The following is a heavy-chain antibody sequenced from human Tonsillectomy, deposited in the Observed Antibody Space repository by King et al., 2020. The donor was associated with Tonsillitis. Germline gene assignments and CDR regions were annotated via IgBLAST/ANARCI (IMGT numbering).Heavy chain of an antibody. CDR2: ISAHSGNT. Sequence: QLVQSGAEVRKPGASVKVSCKASGYTFSTYGISWVRQAPGQGLEWMGWISAHSGNTDYAQRIQGRVTMTTDTSTNTAYMELRSLTSDDTAVYFCARTYYYDSTGYYYLGYFDHWGQGTLVTVSS. CDR1: GYTFSTYG. D-gene: IGHD3-22*01. J-gene: IGHJ4*02. CDR3: ARTYYYDSTGYYYLGYFDH. V-gene: IGHV1-18*01.